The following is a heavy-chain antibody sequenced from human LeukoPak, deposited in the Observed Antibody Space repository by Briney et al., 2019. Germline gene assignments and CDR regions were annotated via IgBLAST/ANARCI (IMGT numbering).Heavy chain of an antibody. J-gene: IGHJ1*01. Sequence: GASVKGSCKASGSTFTGYYMHWVRQAPGQGLEWMAWINPNSAGTDYAQKIQGRVTMTRDTSISRAYIALSRLRSDDTSVYYRSRDGVGYYDSSGYYYFQQWGQGTLVTVPS. CDR3: SRDGVGYYDSSGYYYFQQ. D-gene: IGHD3-22*01. V-gene: IGHV1-2*02. CDR2: INPNSAGT. CDR1: GSTFTGYY.